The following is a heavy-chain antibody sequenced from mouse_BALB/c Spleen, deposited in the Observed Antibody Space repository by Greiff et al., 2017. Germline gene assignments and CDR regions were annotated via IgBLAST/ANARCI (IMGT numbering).Heavy chain of an antibody. J-gene: IGHJ4*01. D-gene: IGHD1-2*01. V-gene: IGHV1-15*01. CDR1: GYTFTDYE. CDR2: IDPETGGT. CDR3: TRAHYYGYYAMDY. Sequence: VQLQQSGAELVRPGASVTLSCKASGYTFTDYEMHWVKQTPVHGLEWIGAIDPETGGTAYNQKFKGKATLTADKSSSTAYMELRSLTSEDSAVYYCTRAHYYGYYAMDYWGQGTSVTVSS.